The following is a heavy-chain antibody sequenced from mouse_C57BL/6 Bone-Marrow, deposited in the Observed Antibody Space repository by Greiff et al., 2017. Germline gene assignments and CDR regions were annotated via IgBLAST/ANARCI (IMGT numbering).Heavy chain of an antibody. CDR2: IDPNRGGT. Sequence: QVQLQQPGAELVKPGASVKLSCKASGYTFPSYWMHWVKQRPGRGLEWIGRIDPNRGGTKYNEKFKSKATLTVDKPSSTAYMPLSRLTSADSAVSYCARCGEYCGSSPTPYFDVGGTGTTVTGS. J-gene: IGHJ1*03. CDR3: ARCGEYCGSSPTPYFDV. V-gene: IGHV1-72*01. CDR1: GYTFPSYW. D-gene: IGHD1-1*01.